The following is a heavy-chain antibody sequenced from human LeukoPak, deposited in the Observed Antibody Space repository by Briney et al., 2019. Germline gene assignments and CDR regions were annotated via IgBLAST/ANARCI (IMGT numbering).Heavy chain of an antibody. Sequence: ASVKVSCKASGYTFTSYGISWVRQAPGQGLEWMGWISAYNGNTNYAQKLQGRVTMTTDTSTSTAYMKLRSLRSDDTAVYYCARGDYGDYPYGMDVWGQGTTVTVSS. CDR1: GYTFTSYG. V-gene: IGHV1-18*01. J-gene: IGHJ6*02. CDR2: ISAYNGNT. D-gene: IGHD4-17*01. CDR3: ARGDYGDYPYGMDV.